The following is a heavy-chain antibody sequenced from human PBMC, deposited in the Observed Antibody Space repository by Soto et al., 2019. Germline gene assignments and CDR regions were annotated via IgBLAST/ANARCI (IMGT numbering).Heavy chain of an antibody. CDR1: GFTFSRFD. Sequence: EVQLLESGGGLVQPGGSLRLSCAASGFTFSRFDMSWVRQAPGKGLQWVAGISLGGGSTYYTDSVKGRFTISRDNSENTLYLHMNSLRGEDTAVYYCAKTVSIAVVAAPNLDSWGQGTLVTVSS. CDR3: AKTVSIAVVAAPNLDS. CDR2: ISLGGGST. V-gene: IGHV3-23*01. J-gene: IGHJ4*02. D-gene: IGHD2-15*01.